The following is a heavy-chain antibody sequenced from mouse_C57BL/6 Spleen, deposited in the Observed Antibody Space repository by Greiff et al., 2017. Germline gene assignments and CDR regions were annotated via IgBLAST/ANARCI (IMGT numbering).Heavy chain of an antibody. D-gene: IGHD1-1*01. CDR3: TVSLTTVVATGFDY. J-gene: IGHJ2*01. Sequence: VHVKQSGAELVRPGASVKLSCTASGFNIKDDYMHWVKQRHEQGLEWIGWIDPENGDTEYASKFQGKATITADTSSNTAYLQLSSLTSEDTAVYYCTVSLTTVVATGFDYWGQGTTLTVSS. CDR2: IDPENGDT. CDR1: GFNIKDDY. V-gene: IGHV14-4*01.